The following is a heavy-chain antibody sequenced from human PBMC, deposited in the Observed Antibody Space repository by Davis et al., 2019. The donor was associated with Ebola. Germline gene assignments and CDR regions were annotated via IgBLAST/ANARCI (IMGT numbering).Heavy chain of an antibody. J-gene: IGHJ6*02. CDR1: GGSISSYY. CDR3: ARVRVQGVIPYYYYGMDV. Sequence: PSETLSLTCTVSGGSISSYYWSWIRQPPGKGLEWIGYIYYSGSTNYNPSLKSRVTISVDTSKNQFSLKLSSVTAADTAVYYCARVRVQGVIPYYYYGMDVWGQGTTVTVSS. V-gene: IGHV4-59*01. D-gene: IGHD3-10*01. CDR2: IYYSGST.